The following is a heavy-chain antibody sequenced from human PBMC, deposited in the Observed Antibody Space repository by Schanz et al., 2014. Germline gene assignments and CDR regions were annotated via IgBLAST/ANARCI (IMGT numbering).Heavy chain of an antibody. J-gene: IGHJ5*02. D-gene: IGHD1-26*01. CDR3: ARLPKLRWGWFDP. CDR1: GDSIRSYY. Sequence: QVQLQESGPGLVKPSETLSLTCNVSGDSIRSYYWSWIRQPPGKGLEWIGYIYYSGATNYNPSLKSRVTLSVDTSKNQLSLKLTSVNAADTAVYYCARLPKLRWGWFDPWGPGTLVTVSS. V-gene: IGHV4-59*01. CDR2: IYYSGAT.